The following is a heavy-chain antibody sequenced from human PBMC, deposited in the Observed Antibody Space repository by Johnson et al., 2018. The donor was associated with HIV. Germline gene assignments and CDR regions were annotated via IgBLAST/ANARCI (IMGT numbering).Heavy chain of an antibody. CDR1: GFTFSNYP. CDR3: TTAIVIDAFDI. CDR2: IKRKIEGETT. V-gene: IGHV3-15*01. Sequence: VQLVESGGGVAQPGRSLRLSCTASGFTFSNYPMNWVRQAPGKGLEWVGRIKRKIEGETTDYAAPVKGRFTISRDDSKNTLYLQMNSLTTEDTAVYYCTTAIVIDAFDIWGQGTMVTVSS. J-gene: IGHJ3*02. D-gene: IGHD3-16*02.